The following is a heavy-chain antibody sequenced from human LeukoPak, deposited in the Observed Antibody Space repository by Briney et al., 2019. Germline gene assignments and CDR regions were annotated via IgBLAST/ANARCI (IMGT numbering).Heavy chain of an antibody. CDR1: GYSFTSYW. V-gene: IGHV5-51*01. CDR3: ARQAAVVAAAGTYDY. D-gene: IGHD2-15*01. Sequence: GESLKISCKGSGYSFTSYWIGWVRQMPGKGLEWIGIIYPGDSDTRYSPSFQGQVTISADKSISTAYLQWSSLKASDTAMYYCARQAAVVAAAGTYDYWGQGTLVTVSS. CDR2: IYPGDSDT. J-gene: IGHJ4*02.